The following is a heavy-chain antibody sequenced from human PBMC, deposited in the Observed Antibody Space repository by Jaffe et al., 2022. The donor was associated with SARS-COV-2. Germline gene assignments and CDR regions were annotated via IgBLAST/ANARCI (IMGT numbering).Heavy chain of an antibody. CDR3: ARLSSYYGSANY. D-gene: IGHD3-10*01. CDR1: GGSISSYY. CDR2: IYYSGST. Sequence: QVQLQESGPGLVKPSETLSLTCTVSGGSISSYYWSWIRQPPGKGLEWIGYIYYSGSTNYNPSLKSRVTISVDTSKNQFSLKLSSVTAADTAVYYCARLSSYYGSANYWGQGTLVTVSS. J-gene: IGHJ4*02. V-gene: IGHV4-59*08.